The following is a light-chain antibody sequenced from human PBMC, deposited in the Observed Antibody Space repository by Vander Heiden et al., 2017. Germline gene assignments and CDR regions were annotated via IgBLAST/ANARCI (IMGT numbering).Light chain of an antibody. V-gene: IGKV1-5*03. Sequence: DIQLTQSPSTLSASVGDRVTITCRASQSISSWLAWYQQKPGQAPKLLIYQASSLESGVPSGFSGSGSGTEFTLTISSLQPDDFATYYCQQYNSYSWTFGQGTKVEVK. CDR2: QAS. CDR3: QQYNSYSWT. CDR1: QSISSW. J-gene: IGKJ1*01.